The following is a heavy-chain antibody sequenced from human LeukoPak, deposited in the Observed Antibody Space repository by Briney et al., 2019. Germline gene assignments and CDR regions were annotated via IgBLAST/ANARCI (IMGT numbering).Heavy chain of an antibody. CDR3: ASRPPLWFGELVFPGY. D-gene: IGHD3-10*01. V-gene: IGHV3-23*01. CDR1: GFTFSSYA. Sequence: PGGSLRLSCAASGFTFSSYAMSWVRQAPGKGLEWVSAISGSGGSTYYADSVKGRFTISRDNSKNTLYLQMNSLRAEDTAVYYCASRPPLWFGELVFPGYWGQGTLVTVSS. J-gene: IGHJ4*02. CDR2: ISGSGGST.